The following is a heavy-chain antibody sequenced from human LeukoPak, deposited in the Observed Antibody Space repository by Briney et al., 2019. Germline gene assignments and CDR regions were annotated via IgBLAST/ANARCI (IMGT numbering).Heavy chain of an antibody. D-gene: IGHD4-23*01. CDR2: INPSGGST. V-gene: IGHV1-46*01. J-gene: IGHJ5*02. CDR3: ARDNSVEDTAWWFDP. CDR1: GYSFTGYC. Sequence: ASVKVSCKASGYSFTGYCMHWVRQAPGQGLEWMGIINPSGGSTSYAQKFQGRVTMTRDMSTSTDYMELSSLRSEDTAVYYCARDNSVEDTAWWFDPWGQGTLVTVSS.